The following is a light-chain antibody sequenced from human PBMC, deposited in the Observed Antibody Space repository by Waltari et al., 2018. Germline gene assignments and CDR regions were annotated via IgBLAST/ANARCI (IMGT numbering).Light chain of an antibody. Sequence: VVMTQSQLSLPVTLGQPASISCRSSQSLVHSDGNTYLNWFQQRPGQSPRRLIYKVSNRDSGVPDRFSGSGSGTDFTLKISRVEAEDVGIYYCMQGTHWPPITFGQGTRLEIK. CDR3: MQGTHWPPIT. CDR1: QSLVHSDGNTY. J-gene: IGKJ5*01. V-gene: IGKV2-30*02. CDR2: KVS.